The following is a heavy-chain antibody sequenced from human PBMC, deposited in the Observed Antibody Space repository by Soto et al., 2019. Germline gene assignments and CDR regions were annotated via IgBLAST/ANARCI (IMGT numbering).Heavy chain of an antibody. V-gene: IGHV4-59*01. Sequence: QVQLQESGPGLVKPSETLSLTCTVSGGSISSYYCIWIRQPPGKGLEYIGYIYHSGSTNYNPSLKSRVTISKATSKNQFSLKLTSVTAADTAVYYCATRFYSSGVLVDYWGQGTLVTVSP. CDR2: IYHSGST. CDR1: GGSISSYY. J-gene: IGHJ4*02. CDR3: ATRFYSSGVLVDY. D-gene: IGHD3-10*01.